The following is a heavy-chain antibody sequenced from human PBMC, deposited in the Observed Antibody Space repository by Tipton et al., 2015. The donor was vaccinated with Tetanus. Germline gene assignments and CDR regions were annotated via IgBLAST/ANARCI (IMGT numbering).Heavy chain of an antibody. D-gene: IGHD6-19*01. CDR3: ARDPQVRHEQWLVGGFDY. CDR1: GYTFTSYG. Sequence: QVQLVQSGAEVKKPGASVKVSCKASGYTFTSYGISWVRQAPGQGLEWMGWISAYNGNTNYAQKLQGRVTMTTDTSTSPAYMELRSLRSDDTAVYYCARDPQVRHEQWLVGGFDYWGQGTLVTVSS. CDR2: ISAYNGNT. V-gene: IGHV1-18*04. J-gene: IGHJ4*02.